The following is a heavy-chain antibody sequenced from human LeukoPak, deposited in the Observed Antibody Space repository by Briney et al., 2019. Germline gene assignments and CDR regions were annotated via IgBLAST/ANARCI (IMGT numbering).Heavy chain of an antibody. J-gene: IGHJ5*02. D-gene: IGHD5-12*01. CDR3: ARDKAWLDP. V-gene: IGHV4-4*07. CDR2: IYSTGTT. Sequence: PSETLSLTCTVSGGSIGSYYWAWIRQPAGKGLEWIGRIYSTGTTTYNPALKSRVTTSIDMSKNQFSLTLRSMTAADTAVYYCARDKAWLDPWGQGTLVTVSS. CDR1: GGSIGSYY.